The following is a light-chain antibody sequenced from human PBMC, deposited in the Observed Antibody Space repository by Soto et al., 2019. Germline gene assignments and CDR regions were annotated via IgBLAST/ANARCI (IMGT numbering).Light chain of an antibody. Sequence: QSVLTQPPSASGSPGQSVTISCTGTSSDVGSYNFVSWYQQHPGKAPQLMIYEVTKRPSGVPDRFSGSKSVNTATLTISGLQAEDEADYYCSSHTSSNTRIFGTGTKVTVL. CDR3: SSHTSSNTRI. V-gene: IGLV2-8*01. CDR2: EVT. CDR1: SSDVGSYNF. J-gene: IGLJ1*01.